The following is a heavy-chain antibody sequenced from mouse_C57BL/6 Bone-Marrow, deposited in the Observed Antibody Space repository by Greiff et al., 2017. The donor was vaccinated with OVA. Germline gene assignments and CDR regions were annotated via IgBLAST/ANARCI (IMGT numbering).Heavy chain of an antibody. V-gene: IGHV1-64*01. CDR3: ARYPHWYFDV. CDR1: GYTFTSYW. Sequence: VQLQQPGAELVKPGASVKLSCKASGYTFTSYWMHWVKQRPGQGLEWIGMIHPNSGSTNYNEKFKSKATLTVDKSSSTAYMRLSSLTSEDSAVYYCARYPHWYFDVWGKGTTVTVSS. CDR2: IHPNSGST. J-gene: IGHJ1*03.